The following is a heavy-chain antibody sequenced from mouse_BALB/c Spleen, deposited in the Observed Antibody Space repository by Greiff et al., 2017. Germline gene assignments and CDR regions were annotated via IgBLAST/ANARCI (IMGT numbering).Heavy chain of an antibody. D-gene: IGHD1-1*02. J-gene: IGHJ2*01. V-gene: IGHV1S137*01. CDR3: ARSGGSYGYFDY. CDR2: ISTYYGDA. Sequence: VQLQQSGAELVRPGVSVKISCKGSGYTFTDYAMHWVKQSHAKSLEWIGVISTYYGDASYNQKFKGKATMTVDKSSSTAYMELARLTSEDSAIYYCARSGGSYGYFDYWGQGTTLTVSS. CDR1: GYTFTDYA.